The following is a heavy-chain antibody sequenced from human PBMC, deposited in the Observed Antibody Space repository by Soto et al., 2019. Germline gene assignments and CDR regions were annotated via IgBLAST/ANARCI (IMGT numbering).Heavy chain of an antibody. V-gene: IGHV4-30-4*01. CDR1: GDSISSVYNY. Sequence: QVQLQESGPGLMKPSQTLSLTCTVSGDSISSVYNYWSWIRQPPGEGLEWIGFISYSGTTSYSPSLKSRLAISLDTSKNQFSRSLTSVTAADTAVYYCARGRGYSYGLDPWGQGTLVTVSS. D-gene: IGHD5-12*01. CDR3: ARGRGYSYGLDP. CDR2: ISYSGTT. J-gene: IGHJ5*02.